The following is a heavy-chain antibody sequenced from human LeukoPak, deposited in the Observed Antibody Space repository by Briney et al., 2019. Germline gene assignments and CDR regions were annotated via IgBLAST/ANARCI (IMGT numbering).Heavy chain of an antibody. Sequence: SETLSLTCTVSGGSISSYYWSWIRQPPAKGLAWIGYIYYSGSTNYNPSLKSRATISVDTSNNQFSLHVSSVTAADTSVYSCALGPAVAEPRGPYYFDYWGQGTLVTVSS. D-gene: IGHD6-19*01. J-gene: IGHJ4*02. CDR3: ALGPAVAEPRGPYYFDY. CDR1: GGSISSYY. CDR2: IYYSGST. V-gene: IGHV4-59*01.